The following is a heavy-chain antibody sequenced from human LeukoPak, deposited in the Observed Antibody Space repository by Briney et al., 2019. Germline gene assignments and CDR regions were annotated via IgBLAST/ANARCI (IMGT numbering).Heavy chain of an antibody. CDR1: GFTFSSYG. J-gene: IGHJ4*02. CDR2: IWYDGSNK. CDR3: ARQGTSEDSSGLFLDYFDY. V-gene: IGHV3-33*01. D-gene: IGHD3-22*01. Sequence: GRSLRLSCAASGFTFSSYGMHWVRQAPGKGLEWVAVIWYDGSNKYYADSVKGRFTISRDNSKNTLYLQMNSLRAEDTAVYYCARQGTSEDSSGLFLDYFDYWGQGTLVTVSS.